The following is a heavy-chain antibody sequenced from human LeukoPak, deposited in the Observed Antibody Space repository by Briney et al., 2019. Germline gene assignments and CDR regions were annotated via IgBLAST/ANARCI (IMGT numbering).Heavy chain of an antibody. V-gene: IGHV3-23*01. CDR3: AKPPTSGSYILDY. CDR1: GSTFSSYA. J-gene: IGHJ4*02. CDR2: ISGSGGST. D-gene: IGHD1-26*01. Sequence: GGSLRLSCAASGSTFSSYAMSWVRQAPGKGLEWVSAISGSGGSTYYADSVKGRFTISRDNSKNTLYLQMNSLRAEDTAVYYCAKPPTSGSYILDYWGQGTLVTVSS.